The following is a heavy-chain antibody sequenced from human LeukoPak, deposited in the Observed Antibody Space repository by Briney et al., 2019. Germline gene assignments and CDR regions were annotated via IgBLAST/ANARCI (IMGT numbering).Heavy chain of an antibody. V-gene: IGHV3-21*01. J-gene: IGHJ4*02. D-gene: IGHD3-9*01. CDR2: ITASSTAI. CDR1: GFTFNTYT. CDR3: ARTYYDILTGYNPYFDY. Sequence: GGSLRLSCAASGFTFNTYTMNWVRQAPGKGLEWVSSITASSTAIYSADSVKGRFTISRDDAKNFLYLQMNSLRAEDTAVYYCARTYYDILTGYNPYFDYWGQGILVTVSS.